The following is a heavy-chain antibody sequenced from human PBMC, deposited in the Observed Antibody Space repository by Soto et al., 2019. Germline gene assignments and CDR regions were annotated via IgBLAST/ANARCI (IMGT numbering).Heavy chain of an antibody. J-gene: IGHJ5*02. CDR3: ARDLSTYGSGSYYANWFDP. V-gene: IGHV4-31*03. D-gene: IGHD3-10*01. CDR2: IYYSGST. Sequence: PSETLSLTCTVSGGSISSGGYYWSWIRQHPGKGLEWIGYIYYSGSTYYSPSLKSRVTISVDTSKNQFSLKLSSVTAADTAVYYCARDLSTYGSGSYYANWFDPWGQGTLVTVSS. CDR1: GGSISSGGYY.